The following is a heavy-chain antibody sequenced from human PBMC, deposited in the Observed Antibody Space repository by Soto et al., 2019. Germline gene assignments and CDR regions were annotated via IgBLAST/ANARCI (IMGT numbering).Heavy chain of an antibody. J-gene: IGHJ6*03. V-gene: IGHV4-59*01. CDR3: ARGTTVTTTPTYYYMDV. CDR1: GGSIRSYY. Sequence: PSETQSLTCTVSGGSIRSYYWSWIRQPPGKGLEWIGYIYYSGSTNYNPSLQGRVTMTTDTSTTTAYMELRSLRSDDTAVYYCARGTTVTTTPTYYYMDVWGKGTTVTVSS. D-gene: IGHD4-4*01. CDR2: IYYSGST.